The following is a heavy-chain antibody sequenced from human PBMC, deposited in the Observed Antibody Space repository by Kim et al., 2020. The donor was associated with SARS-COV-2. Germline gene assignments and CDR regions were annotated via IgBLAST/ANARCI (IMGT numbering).Heavy chain of an antibody. V-gene: IGHV3-30*18. D-gene: IGHD3-10*01. CDR2: ISYDGSNK. CDR3: AKVGRFGEVYGMDV. J-gene: IGHJ6*02. CDR1: GFTFSSYG. Sequence: GGSLRLSCAASGFTFSSYGMHWVRQAPGKGLEWVAVISYDGSNKYYADSVKGRFTISRDNSKNTLYLQMNSLRAEDTAVYYCAKVGRFGEVYGMDVWGQGTTVTVSS.